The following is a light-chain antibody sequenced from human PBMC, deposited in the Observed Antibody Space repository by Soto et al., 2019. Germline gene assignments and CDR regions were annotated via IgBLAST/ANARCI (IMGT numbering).Light chain of an antibody. CDR2: AAS. CDR1: QDIASY. Sequence: IQLTQSPSSLSASIGARVTITCRASQDIASYLAWYQQKPGNAPKLLIYAASTLHSGVPSRFSGRGSGTDFTLTISSLQPEDFVTYYCQQLNVNLLFGQGTKLEIK. V-gene: IGKV1-9*01. CDR3: QQLNVNLL. J-gene: IGKJ2*01.